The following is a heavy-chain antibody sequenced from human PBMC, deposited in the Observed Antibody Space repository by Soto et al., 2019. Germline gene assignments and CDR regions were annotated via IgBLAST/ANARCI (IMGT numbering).Heavy chain of an antibody. CDR1: GYSFTSYW. CDR3: ARHASPSYSRSWYNPEYFQH. CDR2: IYPGDSDT. J-gene: IGHJ1*01. Sequence: PGESLKSSGQGSGYSFTSYWIGWVRQMPGKGLEWMWIIYPGDSDTRYSPSFQGQVTISADKSISTAYLQWSSLNASDTAIYYCARHASPSYSRSWYNPEYFQHWGQGTLVTVSS. D-gene: IGHD6-13*01. V-gene: IGHV5-51*01.